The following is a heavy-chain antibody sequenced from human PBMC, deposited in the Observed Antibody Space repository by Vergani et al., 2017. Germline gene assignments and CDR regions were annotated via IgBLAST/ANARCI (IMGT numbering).Heavy chain of an antibody. CDR3: AGHGNTKGPAALPRFDY. CDR2: IYHSGCT. Sequence: QVQLQESGPGLVKPSETLSLTCAVSGYSISSGYYWGWTRQPPGKGLEWIGSIYHSGCTYYNPSLKSRVTISVDTSKNQFSLKLSSVTAADTAVYYCAGHGNTKGPAALPRFDYWGQGTLVTVSS. J-gene: IGHJ4*02. D-gene: IGHD2-2*01. CDR1: GYSISSGYY. V-gene: IGHV4-38-2*01.